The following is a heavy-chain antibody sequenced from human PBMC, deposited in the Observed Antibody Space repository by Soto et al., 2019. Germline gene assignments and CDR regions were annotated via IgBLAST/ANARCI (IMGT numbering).Heavy chain of an antibody. CDR2: ISSSSSDI. D-gene: IGHD6-25*01. Sequence: EVQLVESGGGLVKPGGSMRLSCAASGFTFSSYSMNWVRQAPGKGLEWVSSISSSSSDIYYADSVKGRFTISRDNAKNSLYLQMTSPRAEDTAVSYGASNYSSGGDYWGLGTLVTVSS. V-gene: IGHV3-21*01. J-gene: IGHJ4*02. CDR1: GFTFSSYS. CDR3: ASNYSSGGDY.